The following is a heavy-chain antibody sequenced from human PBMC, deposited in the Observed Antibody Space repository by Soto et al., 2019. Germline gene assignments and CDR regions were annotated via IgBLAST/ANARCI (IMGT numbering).Heavy chain of an antibody. CDR2: IYHSGST. V-gene: IGHV4-30-2*01. D-gene: IGHD2-21*02. CDR1: GGSISSGGYS. CDR3: AKAQGLAYCGGDCEGDAFDI. Sequence: SETLSLTCAVSGGSISSGGYSWSWIRQPPGKGLEWIGYIYHSGSTYYNPSLKSRVTISVDRSKNQFSLKLSSVTAADTAVYYCAKAQGLAYCGGDCEGDAFDIWGQGTMVTVSS. J-gene: IGHJ3*02.